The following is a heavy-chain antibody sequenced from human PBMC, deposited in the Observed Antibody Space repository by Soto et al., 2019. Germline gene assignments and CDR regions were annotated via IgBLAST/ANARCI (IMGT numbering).Heavy chain of an antibody. Sequence: PGGSLRLSCAASGFTLNGYWMSWVRQAPGKGLEWLASIKQDGSEIYYVDSVKGRFTISRDNAKNSLYLQMNSLRAEDTAVYYCARDLYQIATRSRPFDYWGQGTLVTVSS. CDR1: GFTLNGYW. J-gene: IGHJ4*02. V-gene: IGHV3-7*03. CDR2: IKQDGSEI. D-gene: IGHD6-6*01. CDR3: ARDLYQIATRSRPFDY.